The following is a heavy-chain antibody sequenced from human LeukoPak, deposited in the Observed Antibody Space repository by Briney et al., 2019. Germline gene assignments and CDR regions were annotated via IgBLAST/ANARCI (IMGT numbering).Heavy chain of an antibody. V-gene: IGHV3-21*01. Sequence: PGGSLRLSCAASGFTFSSYSMNWVRQAPGKGLEWVSSISSSSSYIYYADSVKGRFTISRDNAKNSLYLQMDSLRAEDTAVYYCARDPVGPRGGNLNSHAFDIWGQGTMVAVSS. CDR1: GFTFSSYS. D-gene: IGHD4-23*01. J-gene: IGHJ3*02. CDR3: ARDPVGPRGGNLNSHAFDI. CDR2: ISSSSSYI.